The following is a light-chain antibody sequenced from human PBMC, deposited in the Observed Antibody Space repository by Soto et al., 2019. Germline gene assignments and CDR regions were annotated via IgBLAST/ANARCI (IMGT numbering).Light chain of an antibody. V-gene: IGKV3-20*01. CDR2: GAS. CDR1: QSVSSSY. J-gene: IGKJ1*01. CDR3: QQYGSSPWT. Sequence: EIVLTQSPATLSLSPGERATLSCRASQSVSSSYLAWYQQKPGQAPRLLIYGASSRATGIPDRFSGSGSGTDVNLTISRLEPEDFAVYYCQQYGSSPWTFGQGTKVEIK.